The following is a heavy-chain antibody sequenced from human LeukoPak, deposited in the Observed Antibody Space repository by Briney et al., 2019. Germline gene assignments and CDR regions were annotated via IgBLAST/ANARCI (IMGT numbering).Heavy chain of an antibody. J-gene: IGHJ5*02. V-gene: IGHV3-48*01. CDR3: GEGGAYRSNWFDP. Sequence: TGGSLRLSCAASGFTFSSYSMNGGRQAPGKGLEWVSYISSSSSTIYYADSVKGRFTISRDNAKNTLYLQMNSLTAEDAAVYYCGEGGAYRSNWFDPWGPGSLVTVSS. D-gene: IGHD1-26*01. CDR2: ISSSSSTI. CDR1: GFTFSSYS.